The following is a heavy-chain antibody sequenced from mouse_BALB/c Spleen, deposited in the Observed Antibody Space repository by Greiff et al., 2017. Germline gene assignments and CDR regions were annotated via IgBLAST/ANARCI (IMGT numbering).Heavy chain of an antibody. V-gene: IGHV5-4*02. CDR1: GFTFSDYY. CDR3: TRQDDYDAMDY. Sequence: EVHLVESGGGLVKPGGSLKLSCAASGFTFSDYYMYWVRQTPEKRLEWVATISDGGSYTYYPDSVKGRFTISRDNAKNTLYLQMSSLKSEDTAMYYCTRQDDYDAMDYWGQGTSVTVSS. J-gene: IGHJ4*01. CDR2: ISDGGSYT.